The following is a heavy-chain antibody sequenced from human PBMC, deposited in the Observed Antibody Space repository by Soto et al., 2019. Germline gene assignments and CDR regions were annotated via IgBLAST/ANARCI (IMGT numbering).Heavy chain of an antibody. Sequence: QVQLVQSGAEVKKPGASVKVSCKASGYTFTSYAMHWVRQAPGQRLEWMGWINAGNGNTKYSQKFRGRVTITRDTSASTAYMELSSLRSEDTAVYYCARGKTTVTTYWFDPWGQGTLVTVSS. J-gene: IGHJ5*02. D-gene: IGHD4-17*01. CDR2: INAGNGNT. V-gene: IGHV1-3*01. CDR3: ARGKTTVTTYWFDP. CDR1: GYTFTSYA.